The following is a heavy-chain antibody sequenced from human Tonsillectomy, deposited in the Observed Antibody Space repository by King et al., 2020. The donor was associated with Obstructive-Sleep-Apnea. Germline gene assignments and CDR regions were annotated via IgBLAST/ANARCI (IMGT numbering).Heavy chain of an antibody. Sequence: VQLQQWGAGLLKPSETLSLTCAVYGGSFSGYYWSWIRQPPGKGLEWIGEINHSGSTNYNPSLKSRVTISVDTSKNQFSLKLSSVTAADTAVYYCARPYDGGELLAVDYWGQGTLVTVSS. V-gene: IGHV4-34*01. CDR3: ARPYDGGELLAVDY. CDR2: INHSGST. D-gene: IGHD1-26*01. J-gene: IGHJ4*02. CDR1: GGSFSGYY.